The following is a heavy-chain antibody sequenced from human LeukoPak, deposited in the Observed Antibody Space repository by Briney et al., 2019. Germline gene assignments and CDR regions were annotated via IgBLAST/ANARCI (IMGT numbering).Heavy chain of an antibody. CDR2: IYSGGTT. CDR3: ARDYGEVGDYFDY. J-gene: IGHJ4*02. CDR1: GFSVGSKF. D-gene: IGHD4/OR15-4a*01. V-gene: IGHV3-53*01. Sequence: GGSLRLSCAASGFSVGSKFMTWVRQAPGKGLEWVSIIYSGGTTYYADAVRGRFTISRDNPKNTLYLQMNSLRAADTAVYYCARDYGEVGDYFDYWGQGAQVTVSS.